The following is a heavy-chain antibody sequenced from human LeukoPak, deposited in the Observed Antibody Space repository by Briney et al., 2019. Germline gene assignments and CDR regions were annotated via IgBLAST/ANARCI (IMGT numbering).Heavy chain of an antibody. CDR2: INQEGSEK. Sequence: GGSLRLSCAASGFNFRTFWLSWVRQVPGKGLEWVSNINQEGSEKFYVDSVRGRFTISRDNAKNSLYLQMDSLRADDTAVYYCARDGGGGYLDTWGQGILVTVSS. CDR3: ARDGGGGYLDT. CDR1: GFNFRTFW. D-gene: IGHD1-1*01. J-gene: IGHJ4*02. V-gene: IGHV3-7*05.